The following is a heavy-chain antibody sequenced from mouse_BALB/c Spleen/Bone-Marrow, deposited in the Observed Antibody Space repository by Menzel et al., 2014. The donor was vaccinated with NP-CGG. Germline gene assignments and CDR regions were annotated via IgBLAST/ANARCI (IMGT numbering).Heavy chain of an antibody. J-gene: IGHJ3*01. CDR1: GFDFRTYW. CDR2: INPDSKTK. Sequence: EVKLMESGGGLVQPGGFLKLSCAASGFDFRTYWMSWVRQAPGKGLEWIGEINPDSKTKNYAPSLKDKFIISGDNAKNTLYPQMSKVRSEDTALYYCARMGYYGWLAYWGQGTLVTVSA. D-gene: IGHD1-1*01. V-gene: IGHV4-1*02. CDR3: ARMGYYGWLAY.